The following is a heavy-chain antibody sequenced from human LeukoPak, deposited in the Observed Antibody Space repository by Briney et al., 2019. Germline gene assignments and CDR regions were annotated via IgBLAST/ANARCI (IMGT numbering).Heavy chain of an antibody. CDR2: IYYSGTT. D-gene: IGHD6-13*01. Sequence: SETLSLTCTVSGGSISSYYWSWIRQSPQKGLEWIGYIYYSGTTTYNPSLKSRVTISVDTSKNQFSLKVSSVTAADTAMYYCARHLSSSWLYFGYWGQGTLVTVPS. J-gene: IGHJ4*02. V-gene: IGHV4-59*08. CDR3: ARHLSSSWLYFGY. CDR1: GGSISSYY.